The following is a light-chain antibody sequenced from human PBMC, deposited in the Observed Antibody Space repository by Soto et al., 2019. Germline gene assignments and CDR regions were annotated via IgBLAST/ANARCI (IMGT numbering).Light chain of an antibody. Sequence: DIVVTQSPLSLPVSAGEPASISFRSSQSLLNSNGYNYLDWYLQKPGQSPQLLIYLGSNRASGVPDRFSGSGSGTDFTLKISRVEAEDVGLYYCMQALQAPLTFGQGTKVDIK. CDR1: QSLLNSNGYNY. CDR2: LGS. V-gene: IGKV2-28*01. J-gene: IGKJ1*01. CDR3: MQALQAPLT.